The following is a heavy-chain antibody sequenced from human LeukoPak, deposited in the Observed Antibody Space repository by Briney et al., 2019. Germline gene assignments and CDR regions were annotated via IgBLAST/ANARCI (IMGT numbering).Heavy chain of an antibody. J-gene: IGHJ4*03. CDR1: GGSISSATSYY. D-gene: IGHD2-15*01. V-gene: IGHV4-61*02. CDR3: AREVWWSSYYFDN. Sequence: PSETLSLTCAVSGGSISSATSYYWSWIRQPAGKGLDWIGRIYTSGTTNYNPSLRGRVTLSVDTSKNQFSLKLTSVTAADTAFYYCAREVWWSSYYFDNWGQGTLVTVSS. CDR2: IYTSGTT.